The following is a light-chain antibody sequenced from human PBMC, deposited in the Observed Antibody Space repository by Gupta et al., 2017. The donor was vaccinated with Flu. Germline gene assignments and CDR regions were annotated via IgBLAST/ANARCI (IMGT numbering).Light chain of an antibody. J-gene: IGKJ1*01. CDR2: AAS. Sequence: DIQMTQSPSSLSASVGDRVTIPCRASQSVNTYLNWYQQKLGKAPELLIYAASTLQSGVPSRFSGSGSGTDFTLTISRLQPEDIGIYYCQQSYRNPPTFGQGTKVEIK. CDR3: QQSYRNPPT. V-gene: IGKV1-39*01. CDR1: QSVNTY.